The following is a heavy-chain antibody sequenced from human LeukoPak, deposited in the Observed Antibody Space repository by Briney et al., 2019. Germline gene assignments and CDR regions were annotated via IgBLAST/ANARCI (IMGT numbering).Heavy chain of an antibody. D-gene: IGHD1-1*01. CDR2: IYYSGST. V-gene: IGHV4-39*01. CDR1: GGSISSSSYY. CDR3: ARHGGTTGIDAFDI. J-gene: IGHJ3*02. Sequence: SETLSLTCTVSGGSISSSSYYWGWIRQPPGKGLEWIGSIYYSGSTYYNPSLKSRVTISVDTSKSQSSLKLSSVTAADTAVYYCARHGGTTGIDAFDIWGQGTMVTVSS.